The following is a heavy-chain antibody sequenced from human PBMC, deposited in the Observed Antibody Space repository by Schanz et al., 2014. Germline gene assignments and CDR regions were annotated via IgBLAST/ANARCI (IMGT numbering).Heavy chain of an antibody. CDR1: GGTFTSYA. CDR2: LIPLVDIT. J-gene: IGHJ6*02. V-gene: IGHV1-69*04. CDR3: APIGVNDYRRVGLDP. Sequence: QVQLVQSGAEVRKPGSSVRVSCKASGGTFTSYAFSWVRQAPGQGLEWMGSLIPLVDITNYAQKFLARVPMAADTASRAAYMEPQSLRSADTAVYYWAPIGVNDYRRVGLDPWGPGTTLTVSS. D-gene: IGHD3-16*01.